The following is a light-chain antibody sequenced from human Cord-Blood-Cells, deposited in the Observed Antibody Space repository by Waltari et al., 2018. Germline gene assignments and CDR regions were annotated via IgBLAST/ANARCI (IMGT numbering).Light chain of an antibody. J-gene: IGLJ3*02. CDR2: EVS. CDR1: SSDVGGYNY. Sequence: QSALTQPPSASGSPGQSVTISCTGTSSDVGGYNYVYWYQQHPGKAPKLMFYEVSKRPSGVPDRFSGSKSGNTASLTVSGLQAEDEADYYCSSYAGSNNLVFGGGTKLTVL. CDR3: SSYAGSNNLV. V-gene: IGLV2-8*01.